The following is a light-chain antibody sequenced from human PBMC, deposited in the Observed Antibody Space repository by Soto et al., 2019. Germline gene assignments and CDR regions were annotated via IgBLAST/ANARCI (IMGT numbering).Light chain of an antibody. CDR1: STDFVSYNR. Sequence: QSVLTQPPSVSWSPGHSVTISCTGTSTDFVSYNRVSWYQQPPGTAPKLIIYEASNRPSGVPDRFSGSKSGNTASLTISGLQAADQADYYCSLYTSENTYVFGTGTKVTVL. CDR2: EAS. V-gene: IGLV2-18*01. J-gene: IGLJ1*01. CDR3: SLYTSENTYV.